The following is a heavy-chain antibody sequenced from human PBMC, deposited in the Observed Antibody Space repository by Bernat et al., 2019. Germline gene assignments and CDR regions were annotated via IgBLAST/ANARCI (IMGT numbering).Heavy chain of an antibody. CDR1: GFTVSGSA. CDR2: IRNKTNNYGT. Sequence: VQLVESGGGLVQPGGSLKLSCAASGFTVSGSAMHWVRQASGRGLEWVGRIRNKTNNYGTAYGASVKGRFTISRDDSKNTAYLQMNSLKTEDTAVYYCITTKDYYMDVWGKGTTVTVSS. J-gene: IGHJ6*03. CDR3: ITTKDYYMDV. D-gene: IGHD1-26*01. V-gene: IGHV3-73*02.